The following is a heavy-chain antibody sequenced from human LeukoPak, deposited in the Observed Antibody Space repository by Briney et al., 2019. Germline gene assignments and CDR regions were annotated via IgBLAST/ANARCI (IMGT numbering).Heavy chain of an antibody. D-gene: IGHD1-26*01. CDR2: ISGTGDNT. CDR3: AKANRIGRNGIESDS. V-gene: IGHV3-23*01. J-gene: IGHJ4*02. CDR1: GFMFSDYA. Sequence: GGSLRLSCAASGFMFSDYAMTWVRQAPGKGLEGVSDISGTGDNTYYADSVKGRFTISRDNSKDTLYLRMNSLRAEDTAVYYCAKANRIGRNGIESDSRGQGALVTVSS.